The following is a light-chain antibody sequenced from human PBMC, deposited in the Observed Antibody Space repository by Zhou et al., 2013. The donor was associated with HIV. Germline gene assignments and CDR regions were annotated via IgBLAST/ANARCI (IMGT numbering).Light chain of an antibody. J-gene: IGKJ3*01. CDR1: QDINIY. CDR3: QKYNSAPFT. CDR2: VAS. Sequence: DIQMTQSPSSLSVSVGDRVTITCRASQDINIYLAWYQQKPGQVPRLLIYVASTLQSGVPSRFSGSGSGTDFTLTISNLQPEDVATYYCQKYNSAPFTFGLGPKWISN. V-gene: IGKV1-27*01.